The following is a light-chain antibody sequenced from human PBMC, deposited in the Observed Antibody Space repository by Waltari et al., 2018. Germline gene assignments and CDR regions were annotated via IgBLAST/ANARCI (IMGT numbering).Light chain of an antibody. CDR2: TND. CDR3: AAWDDSLNGQV. CDR1: RPNIGSTT. J-gene: IGLJ3*02. Sequence: QSVLTQPLSASGTPGQRVTISCSRRRPNIGSTTVNRYQQFPGTSPRLLFYTNDQRPSGVPDRFSASRSGTSAYLAISGLRSEDEADYYCAAWDDSLNGQVFGGGTKLTVL. V-gene: IGLV1-44*01.